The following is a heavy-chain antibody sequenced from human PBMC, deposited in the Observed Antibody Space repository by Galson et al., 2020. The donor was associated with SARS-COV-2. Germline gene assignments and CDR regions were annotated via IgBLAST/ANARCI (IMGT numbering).Heavy chain of an antibody. CDR3: AKYVVTAMGYYFGY. CDR2: ISISGRST. V-gene: IGHV3-23*01. D-gene: IGHD2-21*02. CDR1: GFTFSSYA. Sequence: GGSLRLSCAASGFTFSSYAMSWVRQAPGKGLEWVSSISISGRSTYYANSVKGRFTISRDNSKNTVFLQMNSLRAEDTAVYYCAKYVVTAMGYYFGYWGQGTLVTVSS. J-gene: IGHJ4*02.